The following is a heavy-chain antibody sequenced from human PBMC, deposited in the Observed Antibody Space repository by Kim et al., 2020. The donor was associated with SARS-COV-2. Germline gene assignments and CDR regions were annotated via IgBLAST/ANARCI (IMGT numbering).Heavy chain of an antibody. V-gene: IGHV3-23*01. D-gene: IGHD4-17*01. J-gene: IGHJ4*02. CDR2: ISGSGGST. CDR1: GFTFSSYA. CDR3: AKSGDYGDYSGLDY. Sequence: GGSLRLSCAASGFTFSSYAMSWVRQAPGKGLEWVSAISGSGGSTYYADSVKGRFTISRDNSKNTLYLQMNSLRAEDTAVYYCAKSGDYGDYSGLDYWGQGTLVTVSS.